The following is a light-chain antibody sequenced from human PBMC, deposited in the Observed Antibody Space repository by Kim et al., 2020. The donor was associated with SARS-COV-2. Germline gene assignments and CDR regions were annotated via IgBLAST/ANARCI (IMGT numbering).Light chain of an antibody. CDR2: LNSDGIH. CDR1: SGHSSYA. V-gene: IGLV4-69*01. J-gene: IGLJ3*02. Sequence: QLVLTQSPSASASLGASVKLTCTLSSGHSSYAIAWHQQQPEKGPRYLMKLNSDGIHSKGDGIPDRFSGSSSGAERYLTISSLQSEDEADYYCQTWGTGIQVFGGGTQLTVL. CDR3: QTWGTGIQV.